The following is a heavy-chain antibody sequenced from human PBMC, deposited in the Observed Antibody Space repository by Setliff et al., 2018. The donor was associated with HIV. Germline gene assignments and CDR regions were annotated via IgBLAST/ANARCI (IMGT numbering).Heavy chain of an antibody. Sequence: GGSLRLSCAASGFTFSSYAMHWVRQAPGKGLEWVAVIWYDGSNTHYADSVKGRFTISRDNSRNTLYLYMSSLRPEDTAVYYCARDDHGALMGVIIRYYYMDVWGKGTTVTVSS. CDR2: IWYDGSNT. CDR1: GFTFSSYA. V-gene: IGHV3-33*08. D-gene: IGHD3-10*01. J-gene: IGHJ6*03. CDR3: ARDDHGALMGVIIRYYYMDV.